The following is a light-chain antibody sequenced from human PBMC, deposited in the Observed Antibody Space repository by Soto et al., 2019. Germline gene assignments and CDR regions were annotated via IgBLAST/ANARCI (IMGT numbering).Light chain of an antibody. V-gene: IGLV2-14*01. Sequence: QSALTQPASVSGSPGQSITISCTGTSSDVGGYNYVSWYQQHPGKAPKLMIYDVSTRPSGVSIRFSGSKSGNTASLTISGLQAEDEADYYCSSYTSSSTRVFGTGTKVTVL. CDR3: SSYTSSSTRV. CDR2: DVS. CDR1: SSDVGGYNY. J-gene: IGLJ1*01.